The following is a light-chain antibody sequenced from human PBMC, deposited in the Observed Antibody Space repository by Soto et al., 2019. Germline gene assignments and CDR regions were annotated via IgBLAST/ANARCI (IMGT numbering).Light chain of an antibody. CDR1: QTVANNY. Sequence: EIVLAQSPATVSLSPGESATLSCRASQTVANNYLAWYQQRPGQAPRLVISGASSRATGIPDRFRGSGSGTDFTLSISRVEPEDFAVYYCQQYDSSYTFGQGTKLEIK. CDR2: GAS. V-gene: IGKV3-20*01. CDR3: QQYDSSYT. J-gene: IGKJ2*01.